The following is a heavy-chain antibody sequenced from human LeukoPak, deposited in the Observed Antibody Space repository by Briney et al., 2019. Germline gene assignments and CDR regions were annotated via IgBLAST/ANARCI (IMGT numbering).Heavy chain of an antibody. J-gene: IGHJ3*02. CDR1: GGTISSYA. D-gene: IGHD2-2*01. CDR2: IIPMIGTA. Sequence: GASVKVSFKASGGTISSYAISWVRQAPGQGLECMGGIIPMIGTANYAQKFQGRVTITADESTSTAYMELSRLRSEDTAVYYCAREAPYCTSTSCQWRGPGAFDIWGQGTMVTVSS. V-gene: IGHV1-69*01. CDR3: AREAPYCTSTSCQWRGPGAFDI.